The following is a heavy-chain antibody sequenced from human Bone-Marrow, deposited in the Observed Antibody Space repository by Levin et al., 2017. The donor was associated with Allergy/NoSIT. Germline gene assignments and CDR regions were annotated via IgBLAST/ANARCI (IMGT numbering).Heavy chain of an antibody. D-gene: IGHD3-22*01. J-gene: IGHJ6*03. V-gene: IGHV4-30-4*01. CDR3: ARVGAYDGYYYYMDV. Sequence: SQTLSLTCTVSGGSISSGDYYWSWIRQPPGKGLEWIGYIYYSGSTYYNPSLKSRVTISVDTSKNQFSLKLSSVTAADTAVYYCARVGAYDGYYYYMDVWGKGTTVTVSS. CDR2: IYYSGST. CDR1: GGSISSGDYY.